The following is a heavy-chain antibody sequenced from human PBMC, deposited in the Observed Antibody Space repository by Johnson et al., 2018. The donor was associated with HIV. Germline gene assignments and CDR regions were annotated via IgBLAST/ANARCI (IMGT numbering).Heavy chain of an antibody. CDR3: ARDSTPWGGEHVGYAFDL. D-gene: IGHD4-17*01. CDR1: GFTFSDYF. Sequence: QMQLVESGRGLVKPGGSLRLSCKASGFTFSDYFMSWIRQAPGQGLDCISYISSSGSSIYYTDSLKGRFTIYRDNAKNSLYLQMNSLKAEDTGVYYCARDSTPWGGEHVGYAFDLWGRGTLVTISS. V-gene: IGHV3-11*04. CDR2: ISSSGSSI. J-gene: IGHJ3*01.